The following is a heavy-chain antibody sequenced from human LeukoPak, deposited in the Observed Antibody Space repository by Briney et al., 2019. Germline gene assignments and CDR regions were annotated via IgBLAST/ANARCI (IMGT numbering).Heavy chain of an antibody. CDR2: IYPGDSDT. J-gene: IGHJ4*02. Sequence: GESLKISCKGSGYSFTSYWIGWVRQMPGKGLEWMGIIYPGDSDTRYSPSFQGHVTISADKSISTAYLQWSSLKASDTAMYYCARRVDYSSGWYGDFDYWGQGTLVTVSS. V-gene: IGHV5-51*01. D-gene: IGHD6-19*01. CDR3: ARRVDYSSGWYGDFDY. CDR1: GYSFTSYW.